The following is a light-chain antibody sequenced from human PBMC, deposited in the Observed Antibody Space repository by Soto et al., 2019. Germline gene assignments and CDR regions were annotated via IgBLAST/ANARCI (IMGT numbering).Light chain of an antibody. CDR3: GTWDSSLSAVV. J-gene: IGLJ2*01. CDR2: DSD. V-gene: IGLV1-51*01. CDR1: SSNIGNNF. Sequence: QSVLTQPPSVSAAPGQKVTISCSGRSSNIGNNFVSWYQQFPGTAPQLLIYDSDKRPSGIPDRFSGSKTGTSATLGITGLQTGDEADYYCGTWDSSLSAVVFGGGTKLTVL.